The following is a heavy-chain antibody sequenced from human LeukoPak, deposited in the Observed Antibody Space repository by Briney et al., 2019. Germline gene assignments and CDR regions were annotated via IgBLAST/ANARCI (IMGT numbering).Heavy chain of an antibody. Sequence: KAGGSLRLSCAACGFTFSSYSMNWVRQAPGKGLEGVSSISSRRYIYYADSVKGRFTTSRDNEKNSLYLKMNSLRAEDTAVYYCARLGADWLLYRVYYYYYMDVWGKGTTVTISS. D-gene: IGHD3/OR15-3a*01. CDR1: GFTFSSYS. CDR3: ARLGADWLLYRVYYYYYMDV. J-gene: IGHJ6*03. V-gene: IGHV3-21*01. CDR2: ISSRRYI.